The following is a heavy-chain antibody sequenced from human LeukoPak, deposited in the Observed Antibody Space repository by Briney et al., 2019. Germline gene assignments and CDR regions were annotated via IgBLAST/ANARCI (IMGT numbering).Heavy chain of an antibody. V-gene: IGHV4-39*01. Sequence: KTSETLSLTCTVSGGSISSSSYYWGWIRQPPGKGLEWIGSIYYSGSTYYNPSLKSRVTISVDTSKNQFSLKLSSVTAADTAVYYCARQGAGSSCFGRGAFDIWGQGAMVTVSS. CDR2: IYYSGST. CDR1: GGSISSSSYY. J-gene: IGHJ3*02. D-gene: IGHD6-13*01. CDR3: ARQGAGSSCFGRGAFDI.